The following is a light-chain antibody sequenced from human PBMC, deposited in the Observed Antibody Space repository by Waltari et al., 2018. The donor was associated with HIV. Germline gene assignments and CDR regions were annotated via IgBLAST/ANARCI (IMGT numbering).Light chain of an antibody. J-gene: IGLJ2*01. CDR1: SSNIGAGYD. CDR3: QSYDSSLSAVV. Sequence: QSVLTQPPSVSGAPGQRVTISCTGSSSNIGAGYDVHWYQQLPGTAPNLLMFVKTNRPSWVPDRFSGSKSGTSASLAITGLQADDEADYYCQSYDSSLSAVVFGGGTKLTVL. V-gene: IGLV1-40*01. CDR2: VKT.